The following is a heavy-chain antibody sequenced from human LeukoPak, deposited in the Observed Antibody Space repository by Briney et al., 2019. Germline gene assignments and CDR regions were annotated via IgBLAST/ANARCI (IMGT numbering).Heavy chain of an antibody. Sequence: GGSLRLSCTASGFTFSSYWMTWVRQAPGKGLEWVANIEPAGSATYYVDSVKGRFTISRDNAKNLLYLQMDSLRAEDSAVYHCGRFGYVAAVDSWGQGALVTVSS. CDR3: GRFGYVAAVDS. CDR1: GFTFSSYW. D-gene: IGHD2-15*01. CDR2: IEPAGSAT. J-gene: IGHJ4*02. V-gene: IGHV3-7*01.